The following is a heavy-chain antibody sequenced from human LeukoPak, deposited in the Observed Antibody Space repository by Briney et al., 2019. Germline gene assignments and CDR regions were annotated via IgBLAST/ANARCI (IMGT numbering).Heavy chain of an antibody. CDR1: GGSISSYY. V-gene: IGHV4-59*01. D-gene: IGHD5-18*01. Sequence: SETLSLTCTVSGGSISSYYWSWIRQPPGKGLEWIGYIYYSGSTNYNPSLKSRVTISVDTSKNQFSLKLSSVTAADTAVYYCARVGVDTAMPLDYWGQGTLVTVSS. CDR2: IYYSGST. CDR3: ARVGVDTAMPLDY. J-gene: IGHJ4*02.